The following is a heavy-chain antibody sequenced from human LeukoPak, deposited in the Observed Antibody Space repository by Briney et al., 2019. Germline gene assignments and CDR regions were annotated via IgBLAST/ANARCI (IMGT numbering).Heavy chain of an antibody. D-gene: IGHD6-19*01. V-gene: IGHV3-30*03. J-gene: IGHJ5*02. Sequence: GGSLRLSCAASGFTFSSYGMHWVRQAPGKGLEWVAVISYDGSNKYYADSVKGRFTISRHNSKNTLYLQMNSLRAEDTAVYYCARDGAAVAGAEPKWFDPWGQGTLVTVSS. CDR2: ISYDGSNK. CDR1: GFTFSSYG. CDR3: ARDGAAVAGAEPKWFDP.